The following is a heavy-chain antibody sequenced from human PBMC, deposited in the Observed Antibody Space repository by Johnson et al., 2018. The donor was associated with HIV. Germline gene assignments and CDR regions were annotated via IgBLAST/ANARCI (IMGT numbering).Heavy chain of an antibody. D-gene: IGHD3-22*01. J-gene: IGHJ3*02. CDR2: INWNGGST. V-gene: IGHV3-20*04. CDR3: ARGRDYYDSSGSDAFDI. CDR1: GFTFDDYG. Sequence: MLLVESGGGVVRPGGSLRLSCAASGFTFDDYGMSWVRQAPGKGLEWVSGINWNGGSTGYADSVKGRFTISRDNAKNSLYLQMNSLRAEDTALYYCARGRDYYDSSGSDAFDIWGQGTMVTVSS.